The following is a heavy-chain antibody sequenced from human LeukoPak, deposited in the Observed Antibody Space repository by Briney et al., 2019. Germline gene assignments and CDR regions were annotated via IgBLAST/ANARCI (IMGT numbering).Heavy chain of an antibody. V-gene: IGHV3-74*01. CDR3: ARDKDPYYYDRAFGY. Sequence: GGSLRLSCAASGFTFSSYWMHWVRQAPGKGLVWVSRINSDGSSTSYADSVKGRFTISRDNAKNTLYLQMNSLRAEDTAVYYCARDKDPYYYDRAFGYWGQGTLVTVSS. J-gene: IGHJ4*02. CDR2: INSDGSST. D-gene: IGHD3-22*01. CDR1: GFTFSSYW.